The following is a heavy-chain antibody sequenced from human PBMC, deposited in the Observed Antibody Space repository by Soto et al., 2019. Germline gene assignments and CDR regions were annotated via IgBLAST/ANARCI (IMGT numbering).Heavy chain of an antibody. V-gene: IGHV3-64*01. D-gene: IGHD2-15*01. CDR1: GFTFSAYV. CDR3: ARDVGGTFPSIMDV. Sequence: EVQVVESGGGLVQPGGSLRLSCAASGFTFSAYVMHWVRQAPGKGLEYVSAITSVGISTYYANSVKGRFTISRDNSKNTLYLQMGSLRAEDMAVYYCARDVGGTFPSIMDVWGQGTTVTVSS. CDR2: ITSVGIST. J-gene: IGHJ6*02.